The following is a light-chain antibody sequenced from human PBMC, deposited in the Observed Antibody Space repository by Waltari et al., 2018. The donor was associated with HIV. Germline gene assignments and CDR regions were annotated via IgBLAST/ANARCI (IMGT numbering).Light chain of an antibody. Sequence: DIQMTQSPSSLSASVGDRVTITCRASQTISNYLNWYQWKTGKAPKLLIYAASTLQSGVPSRFSVSGSGTDFSLTISSLQPEDFATYYCQQTYSNPLYTLGLGTKLENK. CDR1: QTISNY. CDR2: AAS. CDR3: QQTYSNPLYT. J-gene: IGKJ2*01. V-gene: IGKV1-39*01.